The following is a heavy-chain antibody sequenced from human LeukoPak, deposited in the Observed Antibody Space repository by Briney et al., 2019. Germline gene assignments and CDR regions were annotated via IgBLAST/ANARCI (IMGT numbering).Heavy chain of an antibody. CDR2: INHSGST. J-gene: IGHJ4*02. CDR1: GGSFSGYY. V-gene: IGHV4-34*01. D-gene: IGHD3-10*01. CDR3: ARQIPLGGSGYDY. Sequence: SETLSLTCAVYGGSFSGYYWSWIRQPPGKGLEWIGEINHSGSTNYNPSLKSRVTISVDTSKNQFSLKLSSVTAADTAVYYCARQIPLGGSGYDYWGQGTLVTVSS.